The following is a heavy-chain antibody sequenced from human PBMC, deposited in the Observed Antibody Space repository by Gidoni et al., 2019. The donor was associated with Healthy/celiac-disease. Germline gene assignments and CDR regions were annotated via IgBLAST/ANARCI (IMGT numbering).Heavy chain of an antibody. V-gene: IGHV3-72*01. CDR3: AREGGDGYNFAPVAFDI. Sequence: EVQLVESGGGLVQPGGSLRLSCAASGFPFSDHYMDWVRQAPGKGREWVGRTRNKANSYTTEYAASVKGRFTISRDDSKNSLYLQMNSLKTEDTAVYYCAREGGDGYNFAPVAFDIWGQGTMVTVSS. CDR2: TRNKANSYTT. D-gene: IGHD5-12*01. J-gene: IGHJ3*02. CDR1: GFPFSDHY.